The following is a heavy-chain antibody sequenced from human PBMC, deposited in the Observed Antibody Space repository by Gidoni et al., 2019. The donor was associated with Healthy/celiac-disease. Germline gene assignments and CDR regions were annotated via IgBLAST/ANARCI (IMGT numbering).Heavy chain of an antibody. CDR3: ATAEDFAEYYFDY. V-gene: IGHV4-61*02. D-gene: IGHD2-15*01. J-gene: IGHJ4*02. Sequence: PGLVKPSQTLSLTCTVSGGSISSGSYYWSWIRPPAGKGLEWIGRIYTSGSTNYHPSLKSRVTISVDTSKNQFSLKLSSVTAADTAVYYCATAEDFAEYYFDYWGQGTLVTVSS. CDR1: GGSISSGSYY. CDR2: IYTSGST.